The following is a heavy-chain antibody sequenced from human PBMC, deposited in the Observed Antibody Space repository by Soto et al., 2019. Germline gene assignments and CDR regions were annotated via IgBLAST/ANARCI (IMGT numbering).Heavy chain of an antibody. CDR3: ARDTGILTGFNWFDP. D-gene: IGHD3-9*01. Sequence: SETLSLTCTVSGGSISSGGYYWSWIRQHPGKGLEWIGYIYYSGSTYYNPSLKSRVTISVDTSKNQFSLKLSSVTAADTAVYYCARDTGILTGFNWFDPWGQGTLVTVSS. CDR2: IYYSGST. CDR1: GGSISSGGYY. V-gene: IGHV4-31*03. J-gene: IGHJ5*02.